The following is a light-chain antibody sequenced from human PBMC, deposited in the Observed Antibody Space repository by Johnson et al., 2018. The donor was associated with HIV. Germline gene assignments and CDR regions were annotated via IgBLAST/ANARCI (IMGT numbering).Light chain of an antibody. J-gene: IGLJ1*01. CDR2: DNN. CDR3: ATWDRSLTIGGV. CDR1: SSNIGNNY. Sequence: QSVLTQPPSVSAAPGQKVTISCSGSSSNIGNNYVSWYQQLPGTAPKLLIYDNNKRPSGIPDRFSGSKSGTSAALGITGLQTGDEADYYCATWDRSLTIGGVCGTGTKVPVL. V-gene: IGLV1-51*01.